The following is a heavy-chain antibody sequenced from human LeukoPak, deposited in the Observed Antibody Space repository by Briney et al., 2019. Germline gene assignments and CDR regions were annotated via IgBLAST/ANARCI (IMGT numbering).Heavy chain of an antibody. Sequence: GGSLRLSCAASGFTFSSYGMHWVRQAPGKGLEWVALISYDGSNKYYADSVKGRFTISRDNSKNTLYLQMNSLRAVDTAVYYCVSQLVHGFEYWGQGTLVTVSS. CDR1: GFTFSSYG. CDR2: ISYDGSNK. D-gene: IGHD6-6*01. J-gene: IGHJ4*02. V-gene: IGHV3-30*03. CDR3: VSQLVHGFEY.